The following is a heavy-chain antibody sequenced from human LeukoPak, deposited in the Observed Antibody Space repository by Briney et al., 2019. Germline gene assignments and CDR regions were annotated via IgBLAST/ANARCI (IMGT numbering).Heavy chain of an antibody. Sequence: SETLSLTCTGSGGSMSSHYWSWIRQAPGKGLEWLGHMHSNGRTNYKSSLQSRVTISLDTSRNQFSLKMTSVTAADTAVYYCARGHCSTTSCSVTYFNSWGQGTLVSVSS. D-gene: IGHD2-2*01. CDR3: ARGHCSTTSCSVTYFNS. V-gene: IGHV4-59*11. CDR1: GGSMSSHY. J-gene: IGHJ4*02. CDR2: MHSNGRT.